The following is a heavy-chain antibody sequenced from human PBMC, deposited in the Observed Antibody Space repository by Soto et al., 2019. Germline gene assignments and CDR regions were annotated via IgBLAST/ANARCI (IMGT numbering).Heavy chain of an antibody. D-gene: IGHD3-22*01. V-gene: IGHV3-21*01. Sequence: PGGSLRLSCAASGFTFNTYSMNWVRQAPGKGLEWVSSISSSSSYIYYADSVKGRFAISRDNAKNSSYLQMNSLRAEDTAVYYCARGHDPFSSGYPYYYYYGMDVWGQGTTVTVSS. CDR1: GFTFNTYS. CDR3: ARGHDPFSSGYPYYYYYGMDV. CDR2: ISSSSSYI. J-gene: IGHJ6*02.